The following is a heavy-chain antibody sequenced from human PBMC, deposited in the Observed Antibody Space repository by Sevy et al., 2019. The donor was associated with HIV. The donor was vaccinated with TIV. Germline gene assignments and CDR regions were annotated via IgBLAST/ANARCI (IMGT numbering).Heavy chain of an antibody. CDR1: GFTFGDYW. CDR3: AKGVDS. J-gene: IGHJ4*02. Sequence: GGALRLSCTASGFTFGDYWMNWVRQAPGKGLEWVGNIKEDGSETYYVDPVKGRFTISRDNAKNSLYLQMNSLRAEDTAVYYCAKGVDSWGQGTLVTVSS. CDR2: IKEDGSET. D-gene: IGHD6-13*01. V-gene: IGHV3-7*01.